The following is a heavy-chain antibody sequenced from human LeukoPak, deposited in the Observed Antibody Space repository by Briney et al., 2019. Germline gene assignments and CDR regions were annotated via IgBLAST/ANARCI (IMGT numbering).Heavy chain of an antibody. J-gene: IGHJ4*02. CDR1: GGTFSSYA. CDR2: IIPIFGTA. CDR3: AKWLHYYDTQFDY. Sequence: ASVKVSCKASGGTFSSYAISWVRQAPGQGLEWMGGIIPIFGTANYAQKFQGRVTITADESTSTAYMELSSLRSEDTAVYYCAKWLHYYDTQFDYWGQGTLVTVSS. V-gene: IGHV1-69*13. D-gene: IGHD3-22*01.